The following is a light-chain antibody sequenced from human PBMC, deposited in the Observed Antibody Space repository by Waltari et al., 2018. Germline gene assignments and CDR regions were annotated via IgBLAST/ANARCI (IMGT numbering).Light chain of an antibody. CDR3: QQYNNWPPWT. CDR1: QSVSSN. J-gene: IGKJ1*01. CDR2: GAS. V-gene: IGKV3-15*01. Sequence: EIVMTQSPATLSVSPGERATLSCRASQSVSSNLAWYQQKPGQAPRLLIDGASPRATGIPARFSGSGYGTEFTLTISSLQSEDFAVYYCQQYNNWPPWTFGQGTKVEIK.